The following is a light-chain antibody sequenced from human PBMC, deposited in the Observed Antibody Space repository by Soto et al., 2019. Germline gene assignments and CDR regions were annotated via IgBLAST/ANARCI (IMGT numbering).Light chain of an antibody. CDR2: GNS. J-gene: IGLJ2*01. CDR1: SSNIGAGYD. V-gene: IGLV1-40*01. Sequence: QPVLTQPPSVSGAPGKRVTISCTGSSSNIGAGYDVHWYQQLPGTAPKLLIYGNSNRPSGVPDRFSGSKSGTSASLAITGLQAEDEADYYCQSYDSSLSVVFGGGTKLTVL. CDR3: QSYDSSLSVV.